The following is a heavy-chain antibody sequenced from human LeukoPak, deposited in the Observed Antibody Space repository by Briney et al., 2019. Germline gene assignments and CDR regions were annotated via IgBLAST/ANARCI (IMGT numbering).Heavy chain of an antibody. D-gene: IGHD3-22*01. CDR1: GFTFSSYA. J-gene: IGHJ4*02. CDR3: AKETYYYGNSGLAFDN. Sequence: GGSLRLSCAASGFTFSSYAMHWVRQAPGKGLEWVAVISYDGSNKYYADSVKGRFTISRDNARSSLYPQMNSLRAEDTAVYYCAKETYYYGNSGLAFDNWGPGTQVTVSS. V-gene: IGHV3-30*14. CDR2: ISYDGSNK.